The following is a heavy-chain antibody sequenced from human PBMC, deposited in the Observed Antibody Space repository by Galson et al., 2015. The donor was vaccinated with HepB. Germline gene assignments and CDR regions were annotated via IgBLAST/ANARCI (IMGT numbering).Heavy chain of an antibody. CDR1: TFIFSTYS. V-gene: IGHV3-48*04. Sequence: SLRLSCAASTFIFSTYSMNWVRQAPGKGLECISYISSSSTTIYYADSVRGRFTISRDNAKNSLYLQINSLRADDTAVYYCARDPPLGTPFDYWGQGTLVTVSS. J-gene: IGHJ4*02. CDR2: ISSSSTTI. D-gene: IGHD7-27*01. CDR3: ARDPPLGTPFDY.